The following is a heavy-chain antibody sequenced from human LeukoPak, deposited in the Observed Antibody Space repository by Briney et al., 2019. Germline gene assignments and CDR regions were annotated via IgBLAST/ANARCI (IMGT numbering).Heavy chain of an antibody. J-gene: IGHJ3*02. Sequence: SETLSLTCTVSGGSISSGSYYWGWIRQPPGKGLEWIGSIYYSGSTYYNPSLKSRVTISVDTSKNQFSLKLSSVTAADTAVYYCARHGVVGATGAFDIWGQGTMVTVSS. D-gene: IGHD1-26*01. CDR2: IYYSGST. CDR3: ARHGVVGATGAFDI. V-gene: IGHV4-39*01. CDR1: GGSISSGSYY.